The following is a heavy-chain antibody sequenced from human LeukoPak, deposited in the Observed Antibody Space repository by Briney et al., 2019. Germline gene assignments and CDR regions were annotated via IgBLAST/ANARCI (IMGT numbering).Heavy chain of an antibody. D-gene: IGHD5-18*01. CDR3: TTDRHTANDY. V-gene: IGHV3-15*01. Sequence: NPGASLRLSCAAAGCTFSNASGSWVRLAPGKGLVWVGRIKSKTDGGTTHYAAPVKGRFTISRDDSKNTLYLQMNSLKTEDTAVYYCTTDRHTANDYWGQGTLVTVSS. J-gene: IGHJ4*02. CDR1: GCTFSNAS. CDR2: IKSKTDGGTT.